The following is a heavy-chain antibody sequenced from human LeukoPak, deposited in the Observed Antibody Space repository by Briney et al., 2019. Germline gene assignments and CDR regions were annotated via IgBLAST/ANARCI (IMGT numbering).Heavy chain of an antibody. J-gene: IGHJ5*02. Sequence: ASVKVSCKVSGYTLTELSMHWVRQAPGKGLEGRGGFDPEDGETIYAQKFQGRVTMTEDTSTDTAYMELSSLRSEDTAVYYCATHKQPTRSSGNWFDPWGQGTLVTVSS. D-gene: IGHD3-22*01. CDR1: GYTLTELS. V-gene: IGHV1-24*01. CDR2: FDPEDGET. CDR3: ATHKQPTRSSGNWFDP.